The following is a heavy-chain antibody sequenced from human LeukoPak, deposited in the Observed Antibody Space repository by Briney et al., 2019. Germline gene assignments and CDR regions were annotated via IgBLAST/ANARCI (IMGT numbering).Heavy chain of an antibody. J-gene: IGHJ4*02. D-gene: IGHD1-26*01. CDR3: ARHQIVGATRSPFDY. CDR2: IYPGDSDT. CDR1: GYRFATYW. V-gene: IGHV5-51*01. Sequence: ESLKISCKGSGYRFATYWIGWMRQKPGKGLEWMGIIYPGDSDTRYSPSFQGQVTISADKSINTAYLQWSSLKTTDTAKYYCARHQIVGATRSPFDYWGQGTLVTVSS.